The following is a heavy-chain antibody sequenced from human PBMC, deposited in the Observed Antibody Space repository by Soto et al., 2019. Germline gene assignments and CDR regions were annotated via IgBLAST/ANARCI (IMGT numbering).Heavy chain of an antibody. D-gene: IGHD1-26*01. V-gene: IGHV3-11*01. Sequence: QVQLVESGGGLVKPGGSLRLSCAASGFSFSDYYMSWIRQAPGKGLEWVSLISTSGSSTDYADSVKDRFTISRDNAKNSLSLQMNSLRAEDTAVYYCANLAKNYYHYMDVWGKGTTVTVSS. CDR3: ANLAKNYYHYMDV. CDR1: GFSFSDYY. J-gene: IGHJ6*03. CDR2: ISTSGSST.